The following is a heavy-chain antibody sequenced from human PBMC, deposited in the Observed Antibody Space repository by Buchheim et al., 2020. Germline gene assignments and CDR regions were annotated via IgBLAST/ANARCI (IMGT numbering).Heavy chain of an antibody. J-gene: IGHJ5*02. V-gene: IGHV3-23*01. CDR1: GFTFSNYA. D-gene: IGHD1-1*01. CDR2: IGYSGDSS. Sequence: EVQLLESGGGLVQPGGSLRLSCAASGFTFSNYAMNWVRQAPGKGLEWVSAIGYSGDSSNSSDSVKGRFPISRDNSKTTLFLQMTSLRAEDTAVYYCAKGSGNNNWYVWFDPWGQGTL. CDR3: AKGSGNNNWYVWFDP.